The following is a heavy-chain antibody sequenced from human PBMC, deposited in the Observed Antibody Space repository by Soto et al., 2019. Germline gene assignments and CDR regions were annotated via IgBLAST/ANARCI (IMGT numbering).Heavy chain of an antibody. CDR1: GYTFTSYG. D-gene: IGHD3-10*01. Sequence: ASVKVSCKASGYTFTSYGISWVRQAPGQGLEWMGWISAYNGNTNYAQKLQGRVTMTTDTSTSTAYMELRSLRSDDTAVYYCARDQVYYYGSGGYRYYYGMDVWGQGTTVTVSS. CDR2: ISAYNGNT. V-gene: IGHV1-18*01. J-gene: IGHJ6*02. CDR3: ARDQVYYYGSGGYRYYYGMDV.